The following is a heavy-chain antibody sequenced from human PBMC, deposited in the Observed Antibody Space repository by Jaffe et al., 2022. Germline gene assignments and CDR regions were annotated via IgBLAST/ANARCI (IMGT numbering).Heavy chain of an antibody. CDR3: ARDLKSNDYIWGSYRFDY. CDR2: TYYRSKWYN. V-gene: IGHV6-1*01. J-gene: IGHJ4*02. CDR1: GDSVSSNSAA. Sequence: QVQLQQSGPGLVKPSQTLSLTCAISGDSVSSNSAAWNWIRQSPSRGLEWLGRTYYRSKWYNDYAVSVKSRITINPDTSKNQFSLQLNSVTPEDTAVYYCARDLKSNDYIWGSYRFDYWGQGTLVTVSS. D-gene: IGHD3-16*02.